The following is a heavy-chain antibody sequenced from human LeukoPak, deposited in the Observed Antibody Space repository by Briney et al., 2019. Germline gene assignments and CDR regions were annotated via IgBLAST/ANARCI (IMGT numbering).Heavy chain of an antibody. J-gene: IGHJ4*02. CDR3: GRVYKYSGYDYGGPFDY. Sequence: SVKVSCKASGGTFSSYAISWVRQAPGQGLEWMGGIIPIFGTANYAQKFQGRVTITADESTGTAYMELSSLRSEDTAVYYCGRVYKYSGYDYGGPFDYWGQGTLVTVSS. V-gene: IGHV1-69*13. CDR2: IIPIFGTA. D-gene: IGHD5-12*01. CDR1: GGTFSSYA.